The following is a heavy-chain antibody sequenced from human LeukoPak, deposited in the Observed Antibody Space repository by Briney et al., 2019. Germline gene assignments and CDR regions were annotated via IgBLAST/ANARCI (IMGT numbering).Heavy chain of an antibody. V-gene: IGHV7-4-1*02. Sequence: ASVKVSCKASGYTFTNYAMNWVRQAPGQGLEWMGWIHPYTGNPTYAQGFTGRFVFSLDTSVSTTYLQISSLKAEDTAVYYCARAYQRLGDLSLPDYWGQGTLVTVSS. CDR1: GYTFTNYA. J-gene: IGHJ4*02. D-gene: IGHD3-16*02. CDR2: IHPYTGNP. CDR3: ARAYQRLGDLSLPDY.